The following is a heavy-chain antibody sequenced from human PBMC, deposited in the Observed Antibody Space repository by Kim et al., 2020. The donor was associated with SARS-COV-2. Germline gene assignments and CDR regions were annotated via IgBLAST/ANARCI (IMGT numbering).Heavy chain of an antibody. J-gene: IGHJ3*01. Sequence: SETLSLTCTVSGGSISSYYWSWIRQPPGKGLEWIGYIYYSGSTNYNPSPKSRVTIPVDTSKNQFSLKLSTVTAADTAVYYCARDSLGDYDILTGYVHDA. D-gene: IGHD3-9*01. CDR2: IYYSGST. CDR1: GGSISSYY. V-gene: IGHV4-59*01. CDR3: ARDSLGDYDILTGYVHDA.